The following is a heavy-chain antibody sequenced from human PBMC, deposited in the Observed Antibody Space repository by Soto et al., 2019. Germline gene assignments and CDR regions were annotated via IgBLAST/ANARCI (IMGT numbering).Heavy chain of an antibody. CDR1: GGSISSGGYY. D-gene: IGHD3-10*01. Sequence: PSETLSLTCTVSGGSISSGGYYWSWIRQHPGKGLEWIGYIYYSGSTYYNPSLKSRVTISVDTSKNQFSLKLSSVTAADTAVYYCAREPDRGAMVRGVTDYYYGMDVWGQGTTVTVSS. V-gene: IGHV4-31*03. J-gene: IGHJ6*02. CDR2: IYYSGST. CDR3: AREPDRGAMVRGVTDYYYGMDV.